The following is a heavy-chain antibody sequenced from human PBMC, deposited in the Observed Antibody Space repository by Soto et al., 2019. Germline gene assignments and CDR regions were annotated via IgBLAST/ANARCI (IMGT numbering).Heavy chain of an antibody. CDR2: LNNYGNT. Sequence: PSETLSLTCTVSGGSISSYRWSWIRQPARKGLEWIGRLNNYGNTRYNPSLKSRVTVSVDTSRNQFFLTMRSVTAADSAVYGCGRESGETCDYEDSWGQGTPVTVSS. CDR1: GGSISSYR. J-gene: IGHJ5*02. V-gene: IGHV4-4*07. D-gene: IGHD4-17*01. CDR3: GRESGETCDYEDS.